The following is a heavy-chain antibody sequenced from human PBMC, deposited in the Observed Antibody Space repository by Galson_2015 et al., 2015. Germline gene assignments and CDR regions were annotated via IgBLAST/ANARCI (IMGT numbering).Heavy chain of an antibody. Sequence: SETLSLTCTVSGGSISSYYWSWIRQPPGKGLEWIGYIYYSGSTNYNPSLKSRVTISVDTSKNQFSLKLSSVTAADTAVYYCARDLSVVTPEDAFDIWGQGTMVTVSS. CDR2: IYYSGST. CDR3: ARDLSVVTPEDAFDI. J-gene: IGHJ3*02. V-gene: IGHV4-59*01. CDR1: GGSISSYY. D-gene: IGHD4-23*01.